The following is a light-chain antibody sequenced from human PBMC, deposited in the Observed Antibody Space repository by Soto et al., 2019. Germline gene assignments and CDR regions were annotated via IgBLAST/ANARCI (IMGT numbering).Light chain of an antibody. V-gene: IGKV3-20*01. CDR3: QNYNSAPIT. J-gene: IGKJ5*01. Sequence: EVVLTQSPGTLSLSPGERATLSCRASQSFRNNYLAWYQQRPGRAPRLLIYGVSRRASGIPDRFSGSGSEADFTLTISSLQPEDVGTYYCQNYNSAPITFGQGHDWRL. CDR1: QSFRNNY. CDR2: GVS.